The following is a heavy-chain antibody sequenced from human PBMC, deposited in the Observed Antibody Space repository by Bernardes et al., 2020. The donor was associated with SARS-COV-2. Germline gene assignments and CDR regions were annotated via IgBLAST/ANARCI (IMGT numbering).Heavy chain of an antibody. D-gene: IGHD3-22*01. Sequence: GGSLSHSSATSGIAFTSTDMAWVRPAPGRGLEWVSTISAIRNTHYRDSVEGRFVISRDDVKKAVYLEMNNLRVEDTATYYCATELQYDNIYWGQGVLVTVSS. CDR2: ISAIRNT. J-gene: IGHJ4*02. V-gene: IGHV3-23*01. CDR3: ATELQYDNIY. CDR1: GIAFTSTD.